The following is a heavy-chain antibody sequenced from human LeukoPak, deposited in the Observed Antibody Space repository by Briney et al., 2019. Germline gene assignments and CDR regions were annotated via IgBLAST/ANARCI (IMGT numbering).Heavy chain of an antibody. CDR1: GFTFSSYG. V-gene: IGHV3-48*01. CDR2: ISSSSSTI. CDR3: ARDQGGDFDY. D-gene: IGHD1-26*01. Sequence: GGSLRLSCAASGFTFSSYGMNWVRQAPGKGLEWVSYISSSSSTIYYADSVKGRFTISRDNAKNSLYLQMNGLRAEDTAVYYCARDQGGDFDYWGQGTLVTVSS. J-gene: IGHJ4*02.